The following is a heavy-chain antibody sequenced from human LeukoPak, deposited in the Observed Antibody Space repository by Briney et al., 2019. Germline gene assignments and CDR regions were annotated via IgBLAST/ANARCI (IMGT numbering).Heavy chain of an antibody. CDR2: IKQDGSEK. CDR3: ARLYWDPGYSGYDLDFYFDY. D-gene: IGHD5-12*01. V-gene: IGHV3-7*05. CDR1: GFTFSSYW. J-gene: IGHJ4*02. Sequence: GGSLRLSCAASGFTFSSYWMSWVRQAPGRGLERVANIKQDGSEKYYVDSVKGRFTISRDNAKNSLYLQMNSLRAEDTAVYYCARLYWDPGYSGYDLDFYFDYWGQGTLVTVSS.